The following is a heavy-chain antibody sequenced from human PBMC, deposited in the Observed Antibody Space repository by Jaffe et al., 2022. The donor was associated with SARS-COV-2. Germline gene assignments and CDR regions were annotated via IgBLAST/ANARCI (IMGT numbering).Heavy chain of an antibody. J-gene: IGHJ3*02. V-gene: IGHV3-48*03. D-gene: IGHD2-15*01. CDR1: GFTVSFFD. CDR3: ARGRPASCSGDRCYGDGLDI. Sequence: EVLLVEAGGGLVQPGGALRLSCAASGFTVSFFDMHWVRQSPGKGLEWVSRIGSTGSFTYYADSVKGRFTISRDNAKTSLYLQMNNLRADDTAIYFCARGRPASCSGDRCYGDGLDIWGQGTLVTVSS. CDR2: IGSTGSFT.